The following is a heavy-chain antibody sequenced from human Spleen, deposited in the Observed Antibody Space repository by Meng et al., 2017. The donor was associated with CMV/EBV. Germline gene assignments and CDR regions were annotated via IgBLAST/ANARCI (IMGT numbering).Heavy chain of an antibody. CDR3: ARGNGSHYSGLDV. CDR1: GDSISGPNW. D-gene: IGHD5-24*01. J-gene: IGHJ6*02. V-gene: IGHV4-4*02. Sequence: VSGDSISGPNWWPWLRQPPGKGLEWIGEKSHSGSANYNPSLRSRLTILIDKSKSHFSLRLTSVTAADTAVYYCARGNGSHYSGLDVWVQGTTVTVSS. CDR2: KSHSGSA.